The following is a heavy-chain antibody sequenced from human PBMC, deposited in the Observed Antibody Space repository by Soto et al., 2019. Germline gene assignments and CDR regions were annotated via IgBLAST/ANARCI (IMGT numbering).Heavy chain of an antibody. Sequence: GGSLRLSCAASGFTFSSYAMSWVRQAPGKGLEWVSAISGSGGSTYYADSVKGRFTISGDNSKNTLFLQMSSLRAEDTAVYYCARDPQINSDTSGYVGSWGPGTLVTVSS. CDR2: ISGSGGST. J-gene: IGHJ5*02. V-gene: IGHV3-23*01. CDR3: ARDPQINSDTSGYVGS. D-gene: IGHD3-22*01. CDR1: GFTFSSYA.